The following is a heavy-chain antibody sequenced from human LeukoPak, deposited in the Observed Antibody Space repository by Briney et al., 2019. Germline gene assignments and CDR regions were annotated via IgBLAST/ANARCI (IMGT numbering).Heavy chain of an antibody. J-gene: IGHJ4*02. Sequence: PGGSLRLSCAASGFTFSSYAVSWVRQAPGKGLEWVSSISGSGGSTYSADSVKGRFTISRDNSKNTLYLQRNSLRAKDTALYYCAKDRSCTNDICHGDFDYWGQGTLVTVSS. D-gene: IGHD2-8*01. CDR2: ISGSGGST. CDR3: AKDRSCTNDICHGDFDY. CDR1: GFTFSSYA. V-gene: IGHV3-23*01.